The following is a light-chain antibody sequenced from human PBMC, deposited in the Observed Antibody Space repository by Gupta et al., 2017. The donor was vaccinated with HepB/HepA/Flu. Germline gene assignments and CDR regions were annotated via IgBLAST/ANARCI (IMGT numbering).Light chain of an antibody. J-gene: IGKJ1*01. CDR1: QSGSSY. CDR3: QQYNSWPRT. V-gene: IGKV3-15*01. CDR2: GAS. Sequence: EILMTHSPATLSLSPGEGATLSCRASQSGSSYLAWYQQKPGQAPKLLIYGASSRASGIPARFSGSGSGTEFTLTISRLQSEDFAVYYCQQYNSWPRTFGQGTKVEIK.